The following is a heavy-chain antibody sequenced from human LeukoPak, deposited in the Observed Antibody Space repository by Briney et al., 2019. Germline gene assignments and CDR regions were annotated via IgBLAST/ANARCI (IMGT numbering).Heavy chain of an antibody. CDR1: GFTFSNYA. Sequence: GGSLRLSCAASGFTFSNYAMSWVRQAPGKGLEWVSAISGSGGSTYYADSVKGRFSISRDNSRNTLFLQMNSLRPEDTAIYYCARDFYYYMDVWGKGTTVTISS. CDR3: ARDFYYYMDV. CDR2: ISGSGGST. V-gene: IGHV3-23*01. J-gene: IGHJ6*03.